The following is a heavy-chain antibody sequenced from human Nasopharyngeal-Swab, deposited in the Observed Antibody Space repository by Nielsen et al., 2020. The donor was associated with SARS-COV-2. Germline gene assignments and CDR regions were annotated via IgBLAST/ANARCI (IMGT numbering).Heavy chain of an antibody. CDR2: ISYDGSNK. V-gene: IGHV3-30*18. D-gene: IGHD2-21*02. Sequence: GRPLSLSWAAFGFSFISYGMHWVRQAPGRWLQWVAVISYDGSNKYYADSVKGRFTISRDNSKNTLYLQMNSLRADDTAVYYCAKDPSIVVVTAEYFQHWGQGTLVTVSS. CDR3: AKDPSIVVVTAEYFQH. CDR1: GFSFISYG. J-gene: IGHJ1*01.